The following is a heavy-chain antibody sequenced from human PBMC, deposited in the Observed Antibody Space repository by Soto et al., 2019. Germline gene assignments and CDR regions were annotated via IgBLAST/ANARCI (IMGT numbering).Heavy chain of an antibody. Sequence: GGSLRLSCAASGFTFSSYAMSWVRQAPGKGLEWVSAISGSGGSTYYADSVKGRFTISRDNSKNTLYLQMNSLRAEDTAVYYCAKDVRLGPVRFLEWYDYYCGMEVWGQGTTVTVSS. D-gene: IGHD3-3*01. CDR3: AKDVRLGPVRFLEWYDYYCGMEV. V-gene: IGHV3-23*01. CDR1: GFTFSSYA. CDR2: ISGSGGST. J-gene: IGHJ6*02.